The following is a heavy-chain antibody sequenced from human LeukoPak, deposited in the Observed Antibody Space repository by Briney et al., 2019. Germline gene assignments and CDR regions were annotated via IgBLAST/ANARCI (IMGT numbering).Heavy chain of an antibody. D-gene: IGHD2-21*01. CDR2: IYHSGST. CDR3: ATASTCCGGDCYYFDY. J-gene: IGHJ4*02. CDR1: GYSISSGYY. V-gene: IGHV4-38-2*01. Sequence: PSETLSLTCAVSGYSISSGYYWGWIRQPPGKGLEWIGSIYHSGSTYYNPSLKSRVTISVDTSKNQFSLKLSSVTAADTAVYYCATASTCCGGDCYYFDYWGQGTLVTVSS.